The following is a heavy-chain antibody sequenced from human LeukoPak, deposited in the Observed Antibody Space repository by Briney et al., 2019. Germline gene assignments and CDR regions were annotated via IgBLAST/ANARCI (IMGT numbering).Heavy chain of an antibody. D-gene: IGHD3-16*01. CDR3: ARPLYDLNAFDI. J-gene: IGHJ3*02. V-gene: IGHV4-39*01. Sequence: PSETLSLTCTVSGGSISSSSHYWGWIRQPPGKGLEWIGSIYYSGSTYYNPSLKSRVTISVDTSKNQFSLKLSSVTAADTAVYYCARPLYDLNAFDIWGQGTMVTVSS. CDR1: GGSISSSSHY. CDR2: IYYSGST.